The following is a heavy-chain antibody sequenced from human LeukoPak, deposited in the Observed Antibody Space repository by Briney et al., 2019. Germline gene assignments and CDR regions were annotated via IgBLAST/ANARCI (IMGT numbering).Heavy chain of an antibody. CDR2: IYTSGST. V-gene: IGHV4-59*10. CDR1: GGSFSGYY. Sequence: SETLSLTCAVYGGSFSGYYWSWIRQPAGKGLEWIGRIYTSGSTNYNPSLKSRVTMSVDTSKNQFSLKLSSVTAADTAVYYCARAHYYGSEYYFDYWGQGTLVTVSS. CDR3: ARAHYYGSEYYFDY. D-gene: IGHD3-10*01. J-gene: IGHJ4*02.